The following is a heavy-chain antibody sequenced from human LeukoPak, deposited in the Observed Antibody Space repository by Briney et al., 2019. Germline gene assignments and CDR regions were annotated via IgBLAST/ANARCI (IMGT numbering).Heavy chain of an antibody. V-gene: IGHV4-61*02. J-gene: IGHJ4*02. D-gene: IGHD1-26*01. CDR3: ARDVLGSGSYSY. CDR2: IYTSGST. CDR1: GGSISSGSYY. Sequence: SETLSLTCTVSGGSISSGSYYWSWIRQPAGKGLEWIGRIYTSGSTNYNPSLKSRVTISVDTSKNQFSLKLSSVTAADTAVYYCARDVLGSGSYSYWGQGTLVTVSS.